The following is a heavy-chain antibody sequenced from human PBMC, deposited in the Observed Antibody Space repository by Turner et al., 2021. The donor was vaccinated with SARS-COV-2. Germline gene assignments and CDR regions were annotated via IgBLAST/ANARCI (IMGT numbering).Heavy chain of an antibody. D-gene: IGHD5-12*01. CDR2: IYYSGST. J-gene: IGHJ5*02. CDR3: ARPYEGSGRGWFDP. CDR1: GGSISSYY. V-gene: IGHV4-59*08. Sequence: QVQLQESGPGLVKPSETLSLTCTVSGGSISSYYWNWIRQPPGKGLEWIGHIYYSGSTNYNPSLKSRVTILVDTSKNQFSLKLSSVTAADTAVYYCARPYEGSGRGWFDPWGQGTLVTVSS.